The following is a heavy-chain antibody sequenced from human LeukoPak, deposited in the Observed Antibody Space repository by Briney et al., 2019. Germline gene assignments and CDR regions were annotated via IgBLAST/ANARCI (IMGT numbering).Heavy chain of an antibody. V-gene: IGHV3-74*01. Sequence: GGSLRLSCAASGFTFSRYWMHWVRQAPGKGLVWVSRINSDGSSTNYADSMKGRFTISRDNAKNTLFLQMDSLRAEDTAVYYCARPSEYRSSTTCSIDYWGQGTLVTVSS. CDR1: GFTFSRYW. D-gene: IGHD2-2*01. CDR2: INSDGSST. J-gene: IGHJ4*02. CDR3: ARPSEYRSSTTCSIDY.